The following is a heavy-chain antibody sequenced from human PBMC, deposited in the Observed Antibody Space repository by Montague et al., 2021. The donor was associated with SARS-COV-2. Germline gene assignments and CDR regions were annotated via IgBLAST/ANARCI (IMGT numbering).Heavy chain of an antibody. CDR1: GGSFGGYY. D-gene: IGHD6-25*01. CDR3: ATVQKVSLIIIFRSGWFDP. Sequence: SETLSLTCAVYGGSFGGYYWSWIRQPPGKGLEWIGEINHSGSTNYNPSLKSRVTISVDTSKKQFSLRLNSVTAADTAVYYCATVQKVSLIIIFRSGWFDPWGQGTLVTVSS. V-gene: IGHV4-34*01. CDR2: INHSGST. J-gene: IGHJ5*02.